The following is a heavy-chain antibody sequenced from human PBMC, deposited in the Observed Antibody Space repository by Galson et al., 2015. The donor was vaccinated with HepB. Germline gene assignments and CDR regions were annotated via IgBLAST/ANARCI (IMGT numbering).Heavy chain of an antibody. J-gene: IGHJ6*02. CDR2: TYYKFKWYT. D-gene: IGHD3-9*01. V-gene: IGHV6-1*01. Sequence: CAISGDSVSSNNVDWNWIKQSPSRGLEWLGRTYYKFKWYTDYAESVKSRITINPDTSKNQFSLQLKSVTPDDTAVYSCARGMGSSRYFGDYYYYGLDVWGQGTTVTVSS. CDR1: GDSVSSNNVD. CDR3: ARGMGSSRYFGDYYYYGLDV.